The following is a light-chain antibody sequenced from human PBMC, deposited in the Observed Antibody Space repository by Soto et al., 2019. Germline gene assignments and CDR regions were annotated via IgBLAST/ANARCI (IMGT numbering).Light chain of an antibody. Sequence: QSVLTRPPSASGAPGQRVTISCSGSTSNIGSNSVNWYQQVPGTVPRLLIYGSNQRPSGVPDRFSASKSGTSASLVISGLQSEDEASYYCAAWDDNLLGMFGGGTKLTVL. V-gene: IGLV1-44*01. J-gene: IGLJ3*02. CDR2: GSN. CDR3: AAWDDNLLGM. CDR1: TSNIGSNS.